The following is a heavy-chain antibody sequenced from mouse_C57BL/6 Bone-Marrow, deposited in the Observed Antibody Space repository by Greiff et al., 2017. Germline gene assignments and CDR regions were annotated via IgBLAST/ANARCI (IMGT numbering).Heavy chain of an antibody. CDR3: ARALYDGYYDWYFDV. Sequence: EVQLVESGGGLVQSGRSLRLSCATSGFTFSDFYMEWVRQAPGKGLEWIAASRNKANDYTTEYSASVKGRFIVSRDTSQSILYLQMNALRAEDTAIYYCARALYDGYYDWYFDVWGTGTTVTVSS. D-gene: IGHD2-3*01. V-gene: IGHV7-1*01. CDR1: GFTFSDFY. J-gene: IGHJ1*03. CDR2: SRNKANDYTT.